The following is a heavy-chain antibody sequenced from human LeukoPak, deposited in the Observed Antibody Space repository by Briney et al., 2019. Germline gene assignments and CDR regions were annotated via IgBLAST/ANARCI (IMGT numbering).Heavy chain of an antibody. Sequence: ASVKVSCKVSGYTPTELSMHWVRQAPGKGLEWMGGFDPEDGETIYAQKFQGRVTMTEDTSTDTAYMELSSLRSEDTAVYYCATYELPIGYYDSSGYHYWGQGTLVTVSS. CDR3: ATYELPIGYYDSSGYHY. D-gene: IGHD3-22*01. V-gene: IGHV1-24*01. CDR2: FDPEDGET. J-gene: IGHJ4*02. CDR1: GYTPTELS.